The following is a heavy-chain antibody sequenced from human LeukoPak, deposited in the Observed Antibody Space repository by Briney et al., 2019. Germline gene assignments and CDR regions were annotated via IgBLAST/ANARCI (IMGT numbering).Heavy chain of an antibody. Sequence: ASVKVSCKASGYTFTSYGIGWVRQAPGQGLEWMGWISAYNGNTNYAQKLQGRVTMTTDTSTSTAYMELRSLRSDDTAVYYCAREQHPGYSSGWWWFDPWGQGTLVTVSS. J-gene: IGHJ5*02. D-gene: IGHD6-19*01. CDR1: GYTFTSYG. CDR2: ISAYNGNT. V-gene: IGHV1-18*01. CDR3: AREQHPGYSSGWWWFDP.